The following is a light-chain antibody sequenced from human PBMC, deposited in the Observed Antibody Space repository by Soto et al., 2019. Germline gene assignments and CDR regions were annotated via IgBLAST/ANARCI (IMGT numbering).Light chain of an antibody. CDR2: NTN. Sequence: QSVLTQPPSASGTPGQRVTISCSGSSSNIGIKTVNWYQQLPGTAPKLLIYNTNQRPSGVPDRFSGSQSGTSASLAISGLQSEDEAYYYCAAWDDSLNGYVFGTGTKLTVL. CDR3: AAWDDSLNGYV. V-gene: IGLV1-44*01. CDR1: SSNIGIKT. J-gene: IGLJ1*01.